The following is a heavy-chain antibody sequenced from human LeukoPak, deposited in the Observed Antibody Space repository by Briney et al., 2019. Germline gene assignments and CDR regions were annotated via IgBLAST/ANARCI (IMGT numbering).Heavy chain of an antibody. CDR1: GDSISLYY. J-gene: IGHJ4*02. CDR2: IYYTGST. CDR3: ASTEWNYAR. V-gene: IGHV4-59*08. Sequence: SETLSLTCTVSGDSISLYYWSWIRQPPGKGLEWIGYIYYTGSTKSNPSLKSRVTISLDTSRTQFSLKLTSVTAADTAIYYCASTEWNYARWGQGTLVTVSS. D-gene: IGHD1-7*01.